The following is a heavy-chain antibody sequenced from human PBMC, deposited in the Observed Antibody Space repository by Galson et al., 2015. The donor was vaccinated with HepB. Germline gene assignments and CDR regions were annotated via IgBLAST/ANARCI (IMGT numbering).Heavy chain of an antibody. V-gene: IGHV3-48*01. CDR2: ISSSSSTI. CDR1: GFTFSSYS. J-gene: IGHJ3*02. CDR3: ARAPVGATVHHDAFDT. D-gene: IGHD1-26*01. Sequence: LRLSCAASGFTFSSYSMNWVRQAPGKGLEWVSYISSSSSTIYYADSVKGRFTISRDNAKNSLYLQMNSQRAEDTAVYYCARAPVGATVHHDAFDTWGQGTMVTVSS.